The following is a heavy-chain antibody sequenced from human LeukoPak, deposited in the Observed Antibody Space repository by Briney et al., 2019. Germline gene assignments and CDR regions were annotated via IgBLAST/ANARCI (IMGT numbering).Heavy chain of an antibody. D-gene: IGHD6-13*01. CDR1: GYTFSGYY. CDR3: AKSAQYSSAWFTGSFDY. CDR2: INFDSGDT. Sequence: ASVKVSCKASGYTFSGYYMHWVRQAPGQGLQWVGWINFDSGDTHYAQMFQGRVTMTRDTSINTAYMELRRVRSDDTAVYYCAKSAQYSSAWFTGSFDYWGQGTLVTVSS. V-gene: IGHV1-2*02. J-gene: IGHJ4*02.